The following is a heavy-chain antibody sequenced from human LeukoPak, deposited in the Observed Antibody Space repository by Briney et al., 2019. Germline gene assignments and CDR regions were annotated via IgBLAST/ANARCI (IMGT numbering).Heavy chain of an antibody. V-gene: IGHV3-48*02. CDR2: ISSSGRTT. J-gene: IGHJ4*02. CDR3: ATSGTYRFDY. CDR1: GFTFSNYN. D-gene: IGHD1-26*01. Sequence: PGGSLRLSCAASGFTFSNYNMNWVRQAPGKGLGWISYISSSGRTTNYEDSVKGRFTISRDNAKNSLYLQMNSLKDGDTAVYYCATSGTYRFDYWGQGTLVTVSS.